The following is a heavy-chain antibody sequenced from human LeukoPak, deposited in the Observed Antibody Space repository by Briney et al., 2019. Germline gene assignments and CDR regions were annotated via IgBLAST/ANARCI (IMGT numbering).Heavy chain of an antibody. Sequence: GTSLRLSCAVSGFTFSSYGMHWVRQAPGKGLEWVAVISYDGSNKYYADSVKGRFTISRDNSKNTLYLQMNSLRAEDTAVYYCAKDAPFLDYGGNWFDPWGQGTLVTVSS. D-gene: IGHD4-17*01. V-gene: IGHV3-30*18. CDR1: GFTFSSYG. CDR2: ISYDGSNK. CDR3: AKDAPFLDYGGNWFDP. J-gene: IGHJ5*02.